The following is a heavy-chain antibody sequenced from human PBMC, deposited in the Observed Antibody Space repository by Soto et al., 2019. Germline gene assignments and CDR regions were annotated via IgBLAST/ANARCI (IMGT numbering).Heavy chain of an antibody. CDR2: INPSGGST. Sequence: QEQLVQSGAEVKKPGASVKVSCKASGYTFTSYYMHWVRQAPGQGLEWMGIINPSGGSTSYAQKFQGRVTMTRDTSTSTVYIELSSLRSEDTAVYYCARDWGTTVTTLARGYYYYGMDVWGQGTTVTVSS. CDR3: ARDWGTTVTTLARGYYYYGMDV. V-gene: IGHV1-46*03. D-gene: IGHD4-17*01. J-gene: IGHJ6*02. CDR1: GYTFTSYY.